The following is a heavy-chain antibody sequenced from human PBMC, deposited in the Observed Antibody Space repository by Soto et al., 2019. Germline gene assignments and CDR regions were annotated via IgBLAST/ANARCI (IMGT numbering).Heavy chain of an antibody. CDR3: ARQGDPGHDAFDI. V-gene: IGHV1-69*02. CDR2: IIPILGIA. D-gene: IGHD3-16*01. J-gene: IGHJ3*02. CDR1: GGTFSSYT. Sequence: QVQLVQSGAAVKKPGSSVKVSCKASGGTFSSYTISWVRQAPGQGLEWMGRIIPILGIANYAQKFQGRVTITADKSTSTDYMDLRSLRPEDTAVYYWARQGDPGHDAFDIWGQGTMGTVSS.